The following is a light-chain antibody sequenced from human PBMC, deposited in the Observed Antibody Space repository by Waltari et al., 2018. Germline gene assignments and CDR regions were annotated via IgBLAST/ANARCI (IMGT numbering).Light chain of an antibody. CDR2: QDI. J-gene: IGLJ2*01. V-gene: IGLV3-1*01. CDR3: QAWDTSTGVV. CDR1: NLQYKY. Sequence: YEMTQPPSVSVSPGQTASITCSGANLQYKYVYWYQHKPGKSPLLILYQDIERPSGIPGRFAGSNSGNTATLTISETQAMDEADYYCQAWDTSTGVVFGGGTKLTVL.